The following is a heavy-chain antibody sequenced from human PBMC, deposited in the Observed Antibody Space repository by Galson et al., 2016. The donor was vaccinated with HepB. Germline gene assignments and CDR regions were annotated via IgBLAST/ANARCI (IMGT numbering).Heavy chain of an antibody. CDR3: TRGVSWYFDV. CDR2: TYYRSKWFT. J-gene: IGHJ2*01. V-gene: IGHV6-1*01. Sequence: CAISGDSVSNNNAAWNWIRQSPSRGLEWLGRTYYRSKWFTDYAVSMKSRITVSPDTSNNQFSLEVNSVTPEDTAVYYCTRGVSWYFDVWGRGTLVTVSS. CDR1: GDSVSNNNAA.